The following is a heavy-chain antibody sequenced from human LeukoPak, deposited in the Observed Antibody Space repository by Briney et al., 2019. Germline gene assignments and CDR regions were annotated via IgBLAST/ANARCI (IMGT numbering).Heavy chain of an antibody. CDR2: MNPNSGNT. Sequence: ASVKVSCKASGYTFTGYYMHWVRQAPGQGLEWMGWMNPNSGNTGYAQKFQGRVTITRNTSISTAYMELSSLRSEDTAVYYCASTGGDYQAFDYWGQGTLVTVSS. J-gene: IGHJ4*02. CDR3: ASTGGDYQAFDY. V-gene: IGHV1-8*03. D-gene: IGHD4-17*01. CDR1: GYTFTGYY.